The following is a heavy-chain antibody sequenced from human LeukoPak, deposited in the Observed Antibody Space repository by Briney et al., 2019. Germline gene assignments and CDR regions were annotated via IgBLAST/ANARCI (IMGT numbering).Heavy chain of an antibody. CDR3: ARMTINGNYPPDY. J-gene: IGHJ4*02. CDR1: GFTLSIYS. Sequence: GGSLRLSCAASGFTLSIYSMSWVRHTPRKGLEWVSSISGDSNYIYYADSVKGRFTISRDNAKNSLFLQMNSLRAEDTAVYYCARMTINGNYPPDYWGQGTLVTVSS. V-gene: IGHV3-21*01. D-gene: IGHD5-24*01. CDR2: ISGDSNYI.